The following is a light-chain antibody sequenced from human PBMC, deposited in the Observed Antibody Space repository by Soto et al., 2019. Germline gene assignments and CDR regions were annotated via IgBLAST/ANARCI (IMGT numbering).Light chain of an antibody. V-gene: IGLV2-14*03. CDR1: GSDVGGYNY. J-gene: IGLJ1*01. CDR3: TSYTSSSTYV. CDR2: DVS. Sequence: QSVLTQPASVSGSPGQSITISCTGTGSDVGGYNYVSWYQQLPGKAPKLMIYDVSNRPSGVSNRFSGSKSGNTASLTISGLQAEDEADYYCTSYTSSSTYVFGTGTKLTVL.